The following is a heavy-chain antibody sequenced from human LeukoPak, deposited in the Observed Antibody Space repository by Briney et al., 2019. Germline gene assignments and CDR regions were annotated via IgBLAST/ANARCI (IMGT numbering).Heavy chain of an antibody. Sequence: PSETLSLSCTVSGGFISSFYWSWLRQPPGKGLEWIGYIYYSGNNNYHPSPNSRGTISVDPSKNQCSLKLSSVTAADTAVYYCARSMVRGVLGIYYFDYLCQGTLVTVSS. J-gene: IGHJ4*02. CDR1: GGFISSFY. CDR2: IYYSGNN. CDR3: ARSMVRGVLGIYYFDY. D-gene: IGHD3-10*01. V-gene: IGHV4-59*01.